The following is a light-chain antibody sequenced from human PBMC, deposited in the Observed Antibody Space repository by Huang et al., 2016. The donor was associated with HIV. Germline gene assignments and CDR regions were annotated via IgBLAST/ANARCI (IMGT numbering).Light chain of an antibody. J-gene: IGKJ4*01. V-gene: IGKV3-15*01. CDR3: QQYNNWLLS. Sequence: IVMTQSPATLSVSPGERVAVSCRANRSVSSNLAWYQQRPGQAPRLLIYGSSTRAPGIPARFSGSGSGTDFSLTISSLQSEDFALYYCQQYNNWLLSVGGGTRVDI. CDR2: GSS. CDR1: RSVSSN.